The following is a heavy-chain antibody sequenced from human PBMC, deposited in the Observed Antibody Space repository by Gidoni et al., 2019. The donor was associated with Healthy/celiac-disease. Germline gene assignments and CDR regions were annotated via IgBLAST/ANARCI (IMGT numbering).Heavy chain of an antibody. J-gene: IGHJ6*02. D-gene: IGHD3-3*01. V-gene: IGHV3-30-3*01. Sequence: QVQLVESGGGVVQPGRSLSRPCAASGSPFSTNAMHWVRQAPGKGLEWVAVISYDGSNKCYADSVKGRFTISRDNSKNTLYLQMNSLRAEDTAVYYCARGPDFWSADDKYGMDVWGQGTTVTVSS. CDR3: ARGPDFWSADDKYGMDV. CDR2: ISYDGSNK. CDR1: GSPFSTNA.